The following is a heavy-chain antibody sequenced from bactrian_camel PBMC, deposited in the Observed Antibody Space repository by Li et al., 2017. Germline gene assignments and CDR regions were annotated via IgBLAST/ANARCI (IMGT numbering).Heavy chain of an antibody. V-gene: IGHV3S1*01. D-gene: IGHD1*01. CDR2: IYTGTGST. Sequence: HVQLVESGGNSVQTGGSLRLSCEASASSDSNYCMAWFRQAPGKEREAVATIYTGTGSTDYADSVKGRFTISQDNAKNTLYLQMNSLKPEDTAMYYCAAGGGQWCILLRGGKEYGLLGPGDPGHRL. CDR1: ASSDSNYC. CDR3: AAGGGQWCILLRGGKEYGL. J-gene: IGHJ4*01.